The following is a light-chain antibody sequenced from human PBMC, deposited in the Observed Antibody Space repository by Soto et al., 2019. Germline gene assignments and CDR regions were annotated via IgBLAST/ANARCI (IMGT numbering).Light chain of an antibody. Sequence: DIQMTQSPSTLSGSVGDRVTITFRASQTISSWLAWYQQKPGKAPKLLSYKASTLKSGVPSRFSGSGSGTEFTLTISSLQPDDFATYYCQHYNSYSEAFGQGTKVDI. CDR2: KAS. CDR1: QTISSW. J-gene: IGKJ1*01. V-gene: IGKV1-5*03. CDR3: QHYNSYSEA.